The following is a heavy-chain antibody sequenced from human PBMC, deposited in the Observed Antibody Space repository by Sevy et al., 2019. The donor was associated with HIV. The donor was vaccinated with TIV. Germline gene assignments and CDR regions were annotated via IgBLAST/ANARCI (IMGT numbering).Heavy chain of an antibody. CDR3: ASGILADSEVS. Sequence: ASVKVSCKASGGTFSTYAISWVRQAPGQGLEWMGGIIPIFGTANYEQKFQGRVTITADESTSTAYLELSSLRSEDTALYYCASGILADSEVSWGQGTLVTVSS. V-gene: IGHV1-69*13. CDR1: GGTFSTYA. J-gene: IGHJ5*02. CDR2: IIPIFGTA.